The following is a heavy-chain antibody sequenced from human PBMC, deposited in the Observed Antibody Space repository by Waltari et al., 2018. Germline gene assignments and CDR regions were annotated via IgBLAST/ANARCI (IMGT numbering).Heavy chain of an antibody. CDR3: ARVEWRENYYFDY. J-gene: IGHJ4*02. D-gene: IGHD3-3*01. CDR2: IYSGGSST. V-gene: IGHV3-23*03. CDR1: GFTFSSYA. Sequence: EVQLLESGGGLVQPGGSLRLSCAASGFTFSSYAMRWVRQAPGKGLEWVSVIYSGGSSTYYADSVKGRFTISRDNSNNTLYLQMNSLRAEDTAVYYCARVEWRENYYFDYWGQGTLVTVSS.